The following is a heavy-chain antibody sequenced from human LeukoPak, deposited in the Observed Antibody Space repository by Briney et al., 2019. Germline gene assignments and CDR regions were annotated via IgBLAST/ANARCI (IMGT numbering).Heavy chain of an antibody. CDR1: GFSVSDIY. Sequence: QPGGSMRLSCAASGFSVSDIYMDWVRQAPGKGLEWVSVIYSGGTTFYADSVKGRFTVSRDNLKNTLYLQMNSLRVEDTAVYYCARGSIGAAGRLDAWGQGTLVTVSS. V-gene: IGHV3-66*01. CDR2: IYSGGTT. CDR3: ARGSIGAAGRLDA. J-gene: IGHJ5*02. D-gene: IGHD6-13*01.